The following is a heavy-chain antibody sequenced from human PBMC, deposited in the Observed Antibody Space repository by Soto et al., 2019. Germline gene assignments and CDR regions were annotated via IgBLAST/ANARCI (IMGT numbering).Heavy chain of an antibody. J-gene: IGHJ6*03. CDR3: ARDSRAGEWLLGVMDV. CDR2: ISSSSSTI. Sequence: PGGSLRLSCAASGFTFSSYSMNWVRQAPGKGLEWVSYISSSSSTIYYADSVKGRFTISRDNAKNSLYLQMNSLRAEDTAVYYCARDSRAGEWLLGVMDVWGKGTTVTVSS. V-gene: IGHV3-48*01. CDR1: GFTFSSYS. D-gene: IGHD3-3*01.